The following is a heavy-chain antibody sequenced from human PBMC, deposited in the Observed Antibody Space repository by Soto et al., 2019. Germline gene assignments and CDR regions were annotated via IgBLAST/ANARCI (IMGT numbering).Heavy chain of an antibody. V-gene: IGHV4-31*03. D-gene: IGHD3-10*01. Sequence: SETLSLTCTVSGGSLSSGGYYWSWIRQHPGKGLEWIGYIYYSGSTYYNPSLKSRVTISVDTSKNQFSLKLSSVTAADTAVYYCARTATFLRTECMDVCGQGTTVTSP. J-gene: IGHJ6*02. CDR3: ARTATFLRTECMDV. CDR1: GGSLSSGGYY. CDR2: IYYSGST.